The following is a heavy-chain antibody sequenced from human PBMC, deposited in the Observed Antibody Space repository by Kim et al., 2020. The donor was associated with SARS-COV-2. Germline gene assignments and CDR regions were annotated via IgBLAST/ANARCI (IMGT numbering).Heavy chain of an antibody. CDR3: ARYKEEGMDV. D-gene: IGHD1-20*01. CDR2: IYYSGST. Sequence: SETLSLTCTVSGGSISSYYWSWIRQPPGKGLEWIGYIYYSGSTNYNPSLKSRVTISVDTSKNQFSLKLSSVTAADTAVYYCARYKEEGMDVWGQGTTVTVSS. V-gene: IGHV4-59*13. J-gene: IGHJ6*02. CDR1: GGSISSYY.